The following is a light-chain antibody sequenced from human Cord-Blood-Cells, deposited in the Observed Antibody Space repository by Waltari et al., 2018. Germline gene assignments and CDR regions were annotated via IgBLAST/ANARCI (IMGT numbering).Light chain of an antibody. J-gene: IGLJ2*01. V-gene: IGLV1-40*01. CDR1: RSNIGAGYD. Sequence: QSVLTPPPSVSGAPGQRVPIPCTGSRSNIGAGYDVHWYQQLPGTAPKLLIYGNSNRPSGVPDRFSGSKSVTSASLAITGLQAEDEADYYCQSYDSSLSGSVVFGGGTKLTVL. CDR3: QSYDSSLSGSVV. CDR2: GNS.